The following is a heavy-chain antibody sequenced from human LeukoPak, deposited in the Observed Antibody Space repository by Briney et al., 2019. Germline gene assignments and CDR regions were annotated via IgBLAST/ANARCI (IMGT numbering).Heavy chain of an antibody. V-gene: IGHV3-23*01. CDR3: AKSGRTRTREYCSGGSCN. CDR2: ISGSGGST. D-gene: IGHD2-15*01. Sequence: AGGSLRLSCAASGFTFSSYAMSWVRQAPGKGLEWVSAISGSGGSTYYADSVKGRFTISRDNSKNTLYLQMNSLRAEDTAVYYCAKSGRTRTREYCSGGSCNWGQGTLVTVSS. J-gene: IGHJ4*02. CDR1: GFTFSSYA.